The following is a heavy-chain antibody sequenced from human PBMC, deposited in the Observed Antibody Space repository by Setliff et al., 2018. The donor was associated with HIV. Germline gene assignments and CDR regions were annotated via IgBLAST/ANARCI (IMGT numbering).Heavy chain of an antibody. V-gene: IGHV5-51*01. CDR3: TRQTREAPYYFDY. Sequence: PGESLKISCQVSGYDFATYWIGWVRQLPGKGLEWMGIMYPGESDIRYNPSFEGQVTISADKSTGTAYLQWSSLKVSDSGIYFCTRQTREAPYYFDYWGQGTLVTVSS. CDR2: MYPGESDI. CDR1: GYDFATYW. J-gene: IGHJ4*02.